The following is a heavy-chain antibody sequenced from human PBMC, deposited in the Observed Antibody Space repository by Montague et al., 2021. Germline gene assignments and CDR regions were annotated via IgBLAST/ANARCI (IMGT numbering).Heavy chain of an antibody. V-gene: IGHV3-74*01. Sequence: SLRLSCAASGFSFSSLWMHWVRRAPGKGLVWVSQITSDGSDTNYXDSVKGRFTISRDNAKSTLYLQMNSLRDEDTAVYYCVRDRPTAWFDSWGQGTLVTVSS. CDR1: GFSFSSLW. CDR2: ITSDGSDT. J-gene: IGHJ5*01. CDR3: VRDRPTAWFDS. D-gene: IGHD5-18*01.